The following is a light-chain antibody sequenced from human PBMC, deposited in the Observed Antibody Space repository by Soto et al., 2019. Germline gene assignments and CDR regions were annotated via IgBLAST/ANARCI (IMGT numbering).Light chain of an antibody. CDR3: QSYDSSLSAYV. J-gene: IGLJ1*01. CDR1: SSNIGAGYD. V-gene: IGLV1-40*01. Sequence: QSVLTQPPSVSGAPGQRVTISCTGSSSNIGAGYDVHWYQQLPGTAPKLLIYGNSNRPSGVPDRVSGSKSGTSASLAITGLQAEDEADYDCQSYDSSLSAYVFGPGTKLTVL. CDR2: GNS.